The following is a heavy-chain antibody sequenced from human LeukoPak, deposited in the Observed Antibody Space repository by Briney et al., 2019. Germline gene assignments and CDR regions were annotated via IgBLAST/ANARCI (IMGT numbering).Heavy chain of an antibody. V-gene: IGHV1-2*02. J-gene: IGHJ6*03. CDR2: INPNSGGT. CDR3: AREGQQLVRVYYYYMDV. CDR1: GYTFTGYY. Sequence: GASVKVSCKASGYTFTGYYMHWVRQAPGQGLEWMGWINPNSGGTNYAQKFQGRVTMTRDTSISTAYMELSRLRSDDTAVYYCAREGQQLVRVYYYYMDVWGKGTTVTVSS. D-gene: IGHD6-13*01.